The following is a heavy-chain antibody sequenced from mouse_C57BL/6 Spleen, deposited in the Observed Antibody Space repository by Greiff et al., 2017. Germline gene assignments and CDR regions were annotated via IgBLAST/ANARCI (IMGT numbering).Heavy chain of an antibody. D-gene: IGHD1-1*01. CDR2: INPNNGGT. V-gene: IGHV1-18*01. Sequence: EVQLQQSGPELVKPGASVKIPCKASGYTFTDYNMDWVKQSHGKSLEWIGDINPNNGGTIYNQKFKGKATLTVDKSSSTAYMELRSLTSEDTAVYYCARGDYITTVVAYYYAMDYWGQGTSVTVSS. J-gene: IGHJ4*01. CDR1: GYTFTDYN. CDR3: ARGDYITTVVAYYYAMDY.